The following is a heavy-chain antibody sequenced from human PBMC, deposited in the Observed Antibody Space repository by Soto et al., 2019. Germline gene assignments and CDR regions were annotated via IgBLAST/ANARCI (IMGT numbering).Heavy chain of an antibody. CDR2: ISASGGST. J-gene: IGHJ4*02. V-gene: IGHV3-23*01. CDR1: GFSFSTYP. D-gene: IGHD6-19*01. Sequence: GGSLRLSCAASGFSFSTYPMNWVRQAPWKGPEWVSGISASGGSTYYADPVKGRFTISRDNSKDTLYLQMNSLRDDDTAVYYCAKVSTRSSGRTDYFDYWGQGSLVTVSS. CDR3: AKVSTRSSGRTDYFDY.